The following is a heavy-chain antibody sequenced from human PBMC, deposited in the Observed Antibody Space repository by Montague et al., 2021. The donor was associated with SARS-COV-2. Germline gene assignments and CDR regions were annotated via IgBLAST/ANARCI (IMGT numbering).Heavy chain of an antibody. CDR3: ARILVAAAGSPFDP. V-gene: IGHV2-70*11. Sequence: PALVKPTQTLTLTCTFSGFSPSTSGMCVSWIRQPPGKALGWLARIDWDDDKYYSTSLKTRLTISKDTSKNQVVLTMTNMDPVDTATYYCARILVAAAGSPFDPWGQGTLVTVSS. D-gene: IGHD6-13*01. CDR1: GFSPSTSGMC. CDR2: IDWDDDK. J-gene: IGHJ5*02.